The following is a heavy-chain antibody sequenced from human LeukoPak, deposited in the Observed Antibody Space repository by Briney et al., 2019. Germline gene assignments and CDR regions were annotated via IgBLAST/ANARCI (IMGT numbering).Heavy chain of an antibody. J-gene: IGHJ4*02. CDR3: AAGDFWSGYLF. V-gene: IGHV3-23*01. Sequence: GGSLRLSCAASGFTFSSYAMSWVRQAPGKGLEWVSAISGSGGSTYYADSVKGRFTISRDNSKNTLYLQMNSLRAEDTAVYYCAAGDFWSGYLFWGQGTLVTVSS. CDR1: GFTFSSYA. CDR2: ISGSGGST. D-gene: IGHD3-3*01.